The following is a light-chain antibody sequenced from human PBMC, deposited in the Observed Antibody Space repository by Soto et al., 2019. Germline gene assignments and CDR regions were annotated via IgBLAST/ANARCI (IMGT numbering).Light chain of an antibody. CDR2: KAS. J-gene: IGKJ1*01. CDR3: QHYNSYSEA. V-gene: IGKV1-5*03. CDR1: QSLTKW. Sequence: IQMTQSPSTLSASVGDRVNITCRASQSLTKWLAWYQQVPGNVPKILIYKASTLKSGVPSRFSGSGAGTEFTLTISSLQPDDFATYYCQHYNSYSEAFGQGTKVDIK.